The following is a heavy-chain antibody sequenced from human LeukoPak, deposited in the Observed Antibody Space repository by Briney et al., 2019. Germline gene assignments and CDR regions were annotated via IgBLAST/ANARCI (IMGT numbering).Heavy chain of an antibody. V-gene: IGHV3-15*01. CDR2: IKSKTDGGTT. Sequence: GGSLRLSCAASGFTFSSYGMHWVRQAPGKGLEWVGRIKSKTDGGTTDYAAPVKGRFTISRDDSKSTLYLQMNSLKTEDTAVYYCTTVSLLRYFDWLLYGEAYYYYMDVWAKGPRSPSP. J-gene: IGHJ6*03. CDR3: TTVSLLRYFDWLLYGEAYYYYMDV. D-gene: IGHD3-9*01. CDR1: GFTFSSYG.